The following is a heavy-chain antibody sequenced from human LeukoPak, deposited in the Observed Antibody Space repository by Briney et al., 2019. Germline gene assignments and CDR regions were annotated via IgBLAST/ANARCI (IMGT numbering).Heavy chain of an antibody. J-gene: IGHJ4*02. D-gene: IGHD3-10*01. CDR1: GFSFSSYW. Sequence: GGSLRLSCAVSGFSFSSYWMSWVRQAPGKGLEWVANIEQDGSEKYYVDSVKGRFTISRDNAKNSLYLQMNGLRVEDTAVYYCAREALLWFGEPFDYWGQGTLVTVSS. CDR2: IEQDGSEK. V-gene: IGHV3-7*01. CDR3: AREALLWFGEPFDY.